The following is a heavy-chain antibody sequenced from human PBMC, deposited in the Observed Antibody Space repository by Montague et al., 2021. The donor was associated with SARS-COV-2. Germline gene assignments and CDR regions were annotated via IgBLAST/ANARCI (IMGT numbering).Heavy chain of an antibody. CDR2: IYYSGST. CDR3: ARQGSGSYYNWFDP. CDR1: GGSISSSSYY. J-gene: IGHJ5*02. D-gene: IGHD1-26*01. Sequence: SETLSLTCTVAGGSISSSSYYWGWIRQPPGKGLEWIGSIYYSGSTYYNPSLKSRVTISLDTSKNQFSLKLSSVTAVDTAVYYRARQGSGSYYNWFDPWGQGTLATVSS. V-gene: IGHV4-39*01.